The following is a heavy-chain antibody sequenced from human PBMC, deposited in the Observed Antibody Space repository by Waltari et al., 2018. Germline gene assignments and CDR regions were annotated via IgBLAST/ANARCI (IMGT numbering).Heavy chain of an antibody. J-gene: IGHJ6*02. V-gene: IGHV4-34*02. CDR3: VRLEDCSGPGGNCYSGDSFALDV. CDR2: INHNGNI. Sequence: QVQLQQLGAGQLQPSDTLSLTCAVYGGSFSGYYWGWIRQPPGKGREWIGEINHNGNINYNPSLRSRIAMLVDTSRSHFSLKVDSVTAADTAVYYCVRLEDCSGPGGNCYSGDSFALDVWGQGTTVTVSS. CDR1: GGSFSGYY. D-gene: IGHD2-15*01.